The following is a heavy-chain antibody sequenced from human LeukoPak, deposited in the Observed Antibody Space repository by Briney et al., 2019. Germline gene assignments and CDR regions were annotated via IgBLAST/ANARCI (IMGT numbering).Heavy chain of an antibody. J-gene: IGHJ4*02. D-gene: IGHD1-26*01. Sequence: PSETLSLTCTVSGASISSSNFYWGWIRQPPGKGLEWIGSIYYSGSTFYSPSLKSRVTISVDTSKNQFSLKLSSVTAADTAVYYCASLRERSYYARGFDYWGQGTLVTVSS. CDR1: GASISSSNFY. V-gene: IGHV4-39*01. CDR2: IYYSGST. CDR3: ASLRERSYYARGFDY.